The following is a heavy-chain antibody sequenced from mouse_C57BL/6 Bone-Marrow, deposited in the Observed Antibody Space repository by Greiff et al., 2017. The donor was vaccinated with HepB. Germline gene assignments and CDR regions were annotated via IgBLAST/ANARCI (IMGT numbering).Heavy chain of an antibody. D-gene: IGHD1-2*01. CDR2: IYPGDGDT. CDR3: ARERALLRLLDY. V-gene: IGHV1-80*01. CDR1: GYAFSSYW. Sequence: VQLQQSGAELVKPGASVKISCKASGYAFSSYWMNWVKQRPGKGLEWIGQIYPGDGDTNYNGKFKGKATLTADKSSSTAYMQLSSLTSEDSAVYFCARERALLRLLDYWGQGTTLTVSS. J-gene: IGHJ2*01.